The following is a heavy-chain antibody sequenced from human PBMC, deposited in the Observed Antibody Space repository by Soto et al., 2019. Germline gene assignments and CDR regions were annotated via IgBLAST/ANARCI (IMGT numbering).Heavy chain of an antibody. CDR2: IYWHDDN. D-gene: IGHD1-26*01. CDR3: AHRQGSIVVNGDNWFDP. CDR1: GFSLSTTGVG. V-gene: IGHV2-5*01. Sequence: QITLKESGPTLVKPTQTLTLTCTFSGFSLSTTGVGVGWIRQPPGKALEWLALIYWHDDNRYSPSLKGRLTIPKDTSKIQVVLTVTNMDPVDTATYYCAHRQGSIVVNGDNWFDPWGQGTLVTVSS. J-gene: IGHJ5*02.